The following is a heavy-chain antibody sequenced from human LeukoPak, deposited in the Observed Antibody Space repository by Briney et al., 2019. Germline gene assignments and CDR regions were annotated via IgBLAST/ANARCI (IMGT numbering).Heavy chain of an antibody. D-gene: IGHD6-19*01. CDR2: INPNSGGT. CDR3: AREPIVRSSGWYDY. J-gene: IGHJ4*02. CDR1: GYTFTGYY. Sequence: GASVKVSCKASGYTFTGYYMHWVRQAPGQGLEWMGWINPNSGGTNYAQKFQGWVTMTRDTSISTAYMELSGLRSDDTAVYYCAREPIVRSSGWYDYWGQGTLVTVSS. V-gene: IGHV1-2*04.